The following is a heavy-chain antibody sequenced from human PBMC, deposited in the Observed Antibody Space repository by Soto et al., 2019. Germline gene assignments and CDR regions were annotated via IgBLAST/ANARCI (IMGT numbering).Heavy chain of an antibody. Sequence: QVQLQQWGAGLLKPSETLSLTCAVYGGSFSGYYWSWIRQPPGKGLEWIGEINHSGSTNYNPSLKSRVTISVDTPKNQFSLKLSSVTAADTAVYYCARGFRPYGPGDYWGQGTLVTVSS. J-gene: IGHJ4*02. D-gene: IGHD4-17*01. CDR3: ARGFRPYGPGDY. CDR2: INHSGST. V-gene: IGHV4-34*01. CDR1: GGSFSGYY.